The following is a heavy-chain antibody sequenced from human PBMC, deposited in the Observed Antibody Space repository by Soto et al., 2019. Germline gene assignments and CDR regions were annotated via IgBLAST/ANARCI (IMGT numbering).Heavy chain of an antibody. Sequence: EVQLLESGGDLVQPGGSLRLSCSSSGFSFNNYVMNWVRQASGKGLEWVSTVSPTGDSTFYADSVKGRFTISRANSKNTLYLQLNSLRAEDVAVYYCARIAITASTKGGAFDAGCQGTTVTVSS. D-gene: IGHD1-26*01. CDR3: ARIAITASTKGGAFDA. CDR1: GFSFNNYV. J-gene: IGHJ3*01. CDR2: VSPTGDST. V-gene: IGHV3-23*01.